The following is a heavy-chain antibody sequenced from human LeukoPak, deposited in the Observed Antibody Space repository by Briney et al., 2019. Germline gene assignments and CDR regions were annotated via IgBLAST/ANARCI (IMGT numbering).Heavy chain of an antibody. J-gene: IGHJ4*02. CDR1: GGSISSYY. D-gene: IGHD1-26*01. Sequence: SETLSLTCTVSGGSISSYYWSWTRQPPGKGLEWIGYIYYSGSTNYNPSLKSRVTISVDTSKNQFSLKLSSVTAADTAVYYCARSSQRELPYHIDYWGQGTLVTVSS. V-gene: IGHV4-59*12. CDR2: IYYSGST. CDR3: ARSSQRELPYHIDY.